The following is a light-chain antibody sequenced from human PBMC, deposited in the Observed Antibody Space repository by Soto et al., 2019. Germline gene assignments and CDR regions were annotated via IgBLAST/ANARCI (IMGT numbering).Light chain of an antibody. CDR3: QQYNNWPPFT. V-gene: IGKV3-15*01. CDR1: QSVSSN. CDR2: GAS. Sequence: IVLAQSQGTLSVSPGERATLSCRASQSVSSNLAWYQQKPGQAPRRLIYGASTRATGIPARFSGSGSGTEFTLTISSLQSEDFAVYYCQQYNNWPPFTFGQGTRLEIK. J-gene: IGKJ5*01.